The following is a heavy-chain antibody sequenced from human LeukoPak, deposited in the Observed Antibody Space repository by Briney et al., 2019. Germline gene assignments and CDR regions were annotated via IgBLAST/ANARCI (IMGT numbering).Heavy chain of an antibody. V-gene: IGHV1-18*01. Sequence: ASVKVSCKASGYTFTSYGISWVRQAPGQGPEWMGWISAYSTYNGNTNYAQKFQGRVTMTTDTSTSTAYMELRSLRSDDTAVYYCTRDLGQWLLQGIFFDYWGQGTLVTVSS. CDR2: ISAYSTYNGNT. CDR1: GYTFTSYG. J-gene: IGHJ4*02. CDR3: TRDLGQWLLQGIFFDY. D-gene: IGHD5-12*01.